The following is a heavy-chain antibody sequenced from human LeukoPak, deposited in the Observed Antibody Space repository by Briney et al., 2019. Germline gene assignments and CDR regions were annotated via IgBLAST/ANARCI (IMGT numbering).Heavy chain of an antibody. CDR1: GYTFTSYD. D-gene: IGHD6-19*01. J-gene: IGHJ4*02. CDR2: MNPHTGNT. V-gene: IGHV1-8*01. Sequence: ASVKVSCKASGYTFTSYDIYWVRQATGQGLEWMGWMNPHTGNTDYAQKFQGRVTMTRDTSTRTAYMELSGLRPEDTAVYYCAKYPRQWLVSYYFDYWGQGTLVTVSS. CDR3: AKYPRQWLVSYYFDY.